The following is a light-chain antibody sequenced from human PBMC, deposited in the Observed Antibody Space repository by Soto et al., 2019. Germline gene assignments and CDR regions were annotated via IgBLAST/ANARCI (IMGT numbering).Light chain of an antibody. Sequence: EIVLTQSPATLSLSPGERATLSCRASQSVSSYLAWYQQKPGQAPRLLIYDASNRATCILARFSGSASGTDFTQTISILEPEDFAVYYCQQPSYWFSFGGPTKLEFK. CDR3: QQPSYWFS. J-gene: IGKJ4*01. CDR2: DAS. V-gene: IGKV3-11*01. CDR1: QSVSSY.